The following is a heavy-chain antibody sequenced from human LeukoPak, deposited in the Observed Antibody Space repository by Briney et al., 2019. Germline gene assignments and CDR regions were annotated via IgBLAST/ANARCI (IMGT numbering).Heavy chain of an antibody. CDR2: IIPIFGTA. J-gene: IGHJ4*02. CDR3: ARIPDAGSRFDY. V-gene: IGHV1-69*13. CDR1: GGTFSSYA. Sequence: ASVKVSCKASGGTFSSYAISWVRQAPGQGLEWMGGIIPIFGTANCAQKFQGRVTITADESTSTAYMELSSLRSEDTAVYYCARIPDAGSRFDYWGQGTLVTVSS.